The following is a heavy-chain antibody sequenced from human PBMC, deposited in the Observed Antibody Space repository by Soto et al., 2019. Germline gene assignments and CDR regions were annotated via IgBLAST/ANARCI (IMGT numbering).Heavy chain of an antibody. CDR2: ISGSGGST. Sequence: GGSLRLSCAASGFTFSSYAMSWVRQAPGKGLEWVSAISGSGGSTYYADSVKGRFTISTDNSKNTLYLQMNSLRAEDTSVDNCAKDPRSGPTTNGFDTWGQGTLVTVSS. CDR3: AKDPRSGPTTNGFDT. J-gene: IGHJ5*02. CDR1: GFTFSSYA. D-gene: IGHD6-19*01. V-gene: IGHV3-23*01.